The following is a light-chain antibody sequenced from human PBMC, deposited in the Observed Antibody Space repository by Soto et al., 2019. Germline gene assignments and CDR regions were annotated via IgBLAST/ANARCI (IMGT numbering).Light chain of an antibody. Sequence: DIQMTQSPSTLSASVGDRVTITCRASQSISSWLAWYQQKPGKAPKLLIYKASSLESGVPSRFSGSGSGTEFTLTISSLQPDDLATYYCQQYNNYLWTFGQGTKVEIK. V-gene: IGKV1-5*03. CDR3: QQYNNYLWT. CDR1: QSISSW. CDR2: KAS. J-gene: IGKJ1*01.